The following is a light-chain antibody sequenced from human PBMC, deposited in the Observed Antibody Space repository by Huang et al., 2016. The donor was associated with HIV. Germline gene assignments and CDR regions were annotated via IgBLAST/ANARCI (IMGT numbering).Light chain of an antibody. CDR1: QSVTRNY. V-gene: IGKV3-20*01. CDR2: GAS. CDR3: QQFGSSPPYS. Sequence: EIVLTQSPDTLSLSPGERATVSCRASQSVTRNYLAWYQQRPGHAPKLLIYGASTRATGIPDRFSGSGSGTDFTLTISRRAPEDFAVYYCQQFGSSPPYSFGQGTKLEIK. J-gene: IGKJ2*03.